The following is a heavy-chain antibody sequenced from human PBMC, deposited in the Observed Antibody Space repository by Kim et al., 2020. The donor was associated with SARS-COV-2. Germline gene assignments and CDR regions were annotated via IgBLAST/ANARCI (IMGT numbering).Heavy chain of an antibody. CDR1: GGSFSGYY. V-gene: IGHV4-34*01. J-gene: IGHJ4*02. Sequence: SETLSLTCAVYGGSFSGYYWSWIRQPPGKGLEWIGEINHSGSTNYNPSLKSRVTISVDTSKNQFSLKLSSVTAADTAVYYCARLVRGVIIRIIDYWGQGT. CDR2: INHSGST. D-gene: IGHD3-10*01. CDR3: ARLVRGVIIRIIDY.